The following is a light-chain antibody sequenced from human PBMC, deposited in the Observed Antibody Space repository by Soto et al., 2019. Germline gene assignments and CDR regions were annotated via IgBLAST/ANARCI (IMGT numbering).Light chain of an antibody. J-gene: IGKJ2*01. CDR3: HQSYSTLPYT. CDR2: PAS. Sequence: DIQMTQSASSLSASVGDRGTITFRASQSISSYLNWYHQQPGKAPKYLIYPASSLQSGVTSRFSGSGSGTDFPLTISSLQPEDFATYYCHQSYSTLPYTFGQGTKVDIK. V-gene: IGKV1-39*01. CDR1: QSISSY.